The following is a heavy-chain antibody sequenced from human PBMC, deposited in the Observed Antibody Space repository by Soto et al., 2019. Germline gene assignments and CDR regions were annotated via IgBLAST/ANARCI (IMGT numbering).Heavy chain of an antibody. CDR1: GYTFTRYG. CDR2: ISGYNGDT. D-gene: IGHD2-8*01. V-gene: IGHV1-18*01. CDR3: AKNGQPPYYYGMDV. J-gene: IGHJ6*02. Sequence: QGQLVQSGAEVKKPGASVKVSCKASGYTFTRYGTSWVRQAPGQGLEWMGWISGYNGDTNYAQKFQGRVTMTIDTSTLTTYMELRSLTSDDTAVYYCAKNGQPPYYYGMDVWGQGTTVTVSS.